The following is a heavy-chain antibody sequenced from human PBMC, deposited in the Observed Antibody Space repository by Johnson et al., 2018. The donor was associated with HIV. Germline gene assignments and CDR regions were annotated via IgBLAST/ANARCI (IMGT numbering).Heavy chain of an antibody. D-gene: IGHD1-26*01. J-gene: IGHJ3*02. Sequence: QVQLVESGGGVVQPGRSLRLSCAASGFTFSSYGMHWVRQAPGKGLEWVAVISYDGSNKYYADSVKGRFTISRDNSKNTLYLQTNSLRAEDTAVYYCAIRDAGGRDAFDIWGQGTIVTVSS. CDR3: AIRDAGGRDAFDI. CDR2: ISYDGSNK. V-gene: IGHV3-30*03. CDR1: GFTFSSYG.